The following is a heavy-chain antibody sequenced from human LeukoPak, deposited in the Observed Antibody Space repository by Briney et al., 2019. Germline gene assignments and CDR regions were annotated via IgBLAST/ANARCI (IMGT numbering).Heavy chain of an antibody. CDR3: ARGLAQDSSGYYFDY. Sequence: SETLSLTCAVYGGSFSGYYWSWIRQPPGKGLEWIGEISHSGSTNYNPSLKSRVTISVDTSKNQFSLKLSSVTAADTAVYYCARGLAQDSSGYYFDYWGQGTLVTVSS. CDR1: GGSFSGYY. J-gene: IGHJ4*02. V-gene: IGHV4-34*01. D-gene: IGHD3-22*01. CDR2: ISHSGST.